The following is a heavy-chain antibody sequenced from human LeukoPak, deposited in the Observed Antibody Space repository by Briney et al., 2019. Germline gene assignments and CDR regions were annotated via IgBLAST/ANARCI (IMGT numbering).Heavy chain of an antibody. V-gene: IGHV3-53*01. Sequence: GGSLRLSCAASGFTVSSNYMSWVRQAPGKGLEWVSVIYSGGSTYYADSVKGRFTISRDNSKNTLYLQMNSLRAEDTAVYYCERDTAMATTGAFDIWGQGTMVTVSS. J-gene: IGHJ3*02. D-gene: IGHD5-18*01. CDR3: ERDTAMATTGAFDI. CDR1: GFTVSSNY. CDR2: IYSGGST.